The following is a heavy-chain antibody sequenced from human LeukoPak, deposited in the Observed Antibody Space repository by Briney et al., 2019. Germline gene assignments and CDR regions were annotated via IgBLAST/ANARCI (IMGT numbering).Heavy chain of an antibody. D-gene: IGHD5-12*01. Sequence: SVKVSCKASGGTFISYAISWVRQAPGQGLEWMGGIIPIFGTANYAQKFQGRVTITADESTSTAYMELSSLRSEDTAVYYCASDRGYSGYEGVDYWGQGTLVTVSS. CDR3: ASDRGYSGYEGVDY. V-gene: IGHV1-69*13. CDR2: IIPIFGTA. J-gene: IGHJ4*02. CDR1: GGTFISYA.